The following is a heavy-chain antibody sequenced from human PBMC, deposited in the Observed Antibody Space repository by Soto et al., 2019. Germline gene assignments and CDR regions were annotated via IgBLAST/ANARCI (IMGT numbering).Heavy chain of an antibody. CDR2: IWYDGSNK. Sequence: PGGSLRLSCAASGFTFSSYGMHWVRQAPGKGLEWVAVIWYDGSNKYYADSVKGRFTISRENSKNTLYLQMNSLRAEDTAVYYCATLHYYDSSGYPKAYYYGMDVWGQGTTVTVSS. V-gene: IGHV3-33*01. D-gene: IGHD3-22*01. CDR1: GFTFSSYG. CDR3: ATLHYYDSSGYPKAYYYGMDV. J-gene: IGHJ6*02.